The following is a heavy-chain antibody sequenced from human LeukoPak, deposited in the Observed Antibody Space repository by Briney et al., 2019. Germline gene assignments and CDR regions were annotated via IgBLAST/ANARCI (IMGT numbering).Heavy chain of an antibody. V-gene: IGHV4-34*01. D-gene: IGHD1-1*01. J-gene: IGHJ4*02. CDR3: ARRTALGPGDF. Sequence: PSETLSLTCAVYGGSLSGYSWTWIRQPPGKGLEWIGEINHSGGTNYNPSLKSRVSIPRDTSKNQFSLKLSSVTAADTAVYYCARRTALGPGDFWGQGTLVTVSS. CDR2: INHSGGT. CDR1: GGSLSGYS.